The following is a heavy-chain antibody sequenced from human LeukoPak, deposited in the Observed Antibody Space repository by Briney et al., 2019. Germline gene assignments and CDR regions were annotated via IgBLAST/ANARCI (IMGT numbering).Heavy chain of an antibody. CDR3: ARLQGSSLDY. V-gene: IGHV3-9*01. CDR1: GFIFDNYA. Sequence: GRSLRLSCAASGFIFDNYAMHWVRQAPGKGLEWVSGISWNSGSIGYADSVKGRFTISRDNAKNSLYLQMNSLRAEDTAVYYCARLQGSSLDYWGQGTLVTVSS. J-gene: IGHJ4*02. D-gene: IGHD6-6*01. CDR2: ISWNSGSI.